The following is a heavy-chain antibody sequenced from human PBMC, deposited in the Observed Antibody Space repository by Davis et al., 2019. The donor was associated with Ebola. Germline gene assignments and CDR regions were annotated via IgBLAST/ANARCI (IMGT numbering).Heavy chain of an antibody. CDR1: AITFSSYA. V-gene: IGHV3-23*01. CDR3: AKGTTMIVVVISDY. J-gene: IGHJ4*02. CDR2: ISGSGGST. D-gene: IGHD3-22*01. Sequence: GESLKISCAASAITFSSYAMTWVRQAPGKGLEWVSAISGSGGSTYYADSVKGRFTISRDNSKNTLYLQMNSLRAEDTAVYYCAKGTTMIVVVISDYWGQGTLVTVSS.